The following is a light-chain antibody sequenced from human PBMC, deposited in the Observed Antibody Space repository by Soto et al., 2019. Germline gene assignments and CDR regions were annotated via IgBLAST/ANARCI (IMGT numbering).Light chain of an antibody. CDR1: QSVSSN. J-gene: IGKJ3*01. CDR3: QQRSNWPIT. Sequence: IVMTQSPATLIVSPGERATLSCRASQSVSSNLAWYQQKPGQAPRLLIYDASNRATGIPARFSGSGSGTDFTLTISSLEPEDVAVYYCQQRSNWPITLGPGTKVDIK. V-gene: IGKV3-11*01. CDR2: DAS.